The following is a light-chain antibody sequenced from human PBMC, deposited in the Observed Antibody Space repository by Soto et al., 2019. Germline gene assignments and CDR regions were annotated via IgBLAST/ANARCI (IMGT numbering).Light chain of an antibody. CDR2: GAS. V-gene: IGKV1-9*01. CDR1: QGISTY. J-gene: IGKJ2*01. Sequence: DLQLTQSPSFLSASVGDRVTITCRASQGISTYLAWYLQRPGKAPKLLIYGASTLQSGVPSRFNGSGSGTEFTLTISSLQPEDFGTYYCQQLNSDWYAFGQGTKLEIK. CDR3: QQLNSDWYA.